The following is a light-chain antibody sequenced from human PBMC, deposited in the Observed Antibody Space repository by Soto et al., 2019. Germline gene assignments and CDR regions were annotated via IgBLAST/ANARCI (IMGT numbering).Light chain of an antibody. Sequence: IQLTQSPSSLSASVGDRVTITCRASQDIAIYLAWYQQKPGEAPKLLIYAASTLYGGVPSRFSGSGSGTDFALTITSLQAEDFATYYCQQSYITPFAFGPGTKVDIK. V-gene: IGKV1-9*01. CDR2: AAS. J-gene: IGKJ3*01. CDR1: QDIAIY. CDR3: QQSYITPFA.